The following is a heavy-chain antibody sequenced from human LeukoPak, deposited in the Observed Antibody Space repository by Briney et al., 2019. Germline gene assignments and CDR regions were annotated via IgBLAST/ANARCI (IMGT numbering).Heavy chain of an antibody. J-gene: IGHJ3*02. CDR3: ARGPDAFDI. CDR1: GGSFSGYY. Sequence: SETLSLTXAVYGGSFSGYYWSWICQPPGKGLEWIGEINHSGSTNYNPSLKSRVTISVDTSKNQFSLKLSSVTAADTAVYYCARGPDAFDIWGQGTMVTVSS. CDR2: INHSGST. V-gene: IGHV4-34*01.